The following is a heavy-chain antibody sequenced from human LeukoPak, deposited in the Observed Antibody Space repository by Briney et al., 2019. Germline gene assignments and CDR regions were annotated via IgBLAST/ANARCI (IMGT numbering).Heavy chain of an antibody. CDR2: IIPIFGTA. CDR3: ARALREQHVFFEGGY. D-gene: IGHD6-6*01. J-gene: IGHJ4*02. Sequence: GASVKVSCKASGYTFTSYDINWVRQAPGQGLEWMGGIIPIFGTANYAQKFQGRVTITADESTSTAYMELSSLRSEDTAVYYCARALREQHVFFEGGYWGQGTLVTVSS. CDR1: GYTFTSYD. V-gene: IGHV1-69*13.